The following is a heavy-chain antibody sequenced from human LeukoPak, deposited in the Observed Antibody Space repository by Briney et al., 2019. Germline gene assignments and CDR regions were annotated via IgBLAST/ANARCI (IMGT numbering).Heavy chain of an antibody. Sequence: GASVTLSCKASGGTFSSYAISWVRQAPGQGLEWMGGIIPIFGTANYAQKFQGRVTITTDESTSTAYMELSSLRSEDTAVYYCARGARGYSGSYYYYYMDVWGKGTTVTVSS. J-gene: IGHJ6*03. D-gene: IGHD1-26*01. V-gene: IGHV1-69*05. CDR3: ARGARGYSGSYYYYYMDV. CDR2: IIPIFGTA. CDR1: GGTFSSYA.